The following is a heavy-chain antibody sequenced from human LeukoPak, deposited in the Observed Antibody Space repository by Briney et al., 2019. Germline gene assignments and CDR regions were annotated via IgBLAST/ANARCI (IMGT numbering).Heavy chain of an antibody. CDR3: ARAGGLGTYYPNWFDP. CDR1: DGSISSDTYS. J-gene: IGHJ5*02. D-gene: IGHD3-10*01. CDR2: IYTSGST. Sequence: SQTLSLTCTVSDGSISSDTYSWSWVRQPAGKGLEWIGRIYTSGSTNYNPSLKSRVTISVDTSKNQFSLKLNSVTAADTPFYYCARAGGLGTYYPNWFDPWGQGTLVTVSS. V-gene: IGHV4-61*02.